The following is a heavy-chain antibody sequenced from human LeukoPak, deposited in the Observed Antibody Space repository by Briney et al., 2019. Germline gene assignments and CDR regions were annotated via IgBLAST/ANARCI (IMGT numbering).Heavy chain of an antibody. V-gene: IGHV4-59*08. CDR3: ARHKGPVYGGYVTFDY. J-gene: IGHJ4*02. CDR2: IYYSGST. D-gene: IGHD5-12*01. CDR1: GGSISSYY. Sequence: SETLSLTCTVSGGSISSYYWSWIRQPPGKGLEWIGYIYYSGSTNYNPSLKSRVTISVDTSKNQFSLKLSSVTAAVTAVYYCARHKGPVYGGYVTFDYWGQGTLVTVSS.